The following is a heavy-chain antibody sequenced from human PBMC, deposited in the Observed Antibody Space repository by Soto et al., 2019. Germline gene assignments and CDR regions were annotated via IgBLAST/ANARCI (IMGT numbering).Heavy chain of an antibody. V-gene: IGHV4-59*12. CDR1: GGSISSYY. J-gene: IGHJ5*02. Sequence: PSETLSLTCTVSGGSISSYYWSWIRQPPGKGLEWIGYIYYSGSTNYNPSLKSRFTISRDNAKNTLYLQMNSLRAEDTAIYYCARVPGYGDWFDPWGQGTLVTVSS. CDR3: ARVPGYGDWFDP. CDR2: IYYSGST. D-gene: IGHD1-1*01.